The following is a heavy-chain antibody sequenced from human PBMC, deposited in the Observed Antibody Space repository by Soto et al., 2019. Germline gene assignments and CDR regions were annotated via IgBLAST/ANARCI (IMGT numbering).Heavy chain of an antibody. CDR2: IYHSGST. V-gene: IGHV4-30-2*02. J-gene: IGHJ4*02. CDR3: ARTLYSYGPRFDY. Sequence: PSETLSLTCAVSGGSISSGGYSWSWIRQPPGKGLECIGYIYHSGSTNYNPSLKSRVTISVDTSKNQFSLKLSSVTAADTAVYYCARTLYSYGPRFDYWGQGTLVTVSS. D-gene: IGHD5-18*01. CDR1: GGSISSGGYS.